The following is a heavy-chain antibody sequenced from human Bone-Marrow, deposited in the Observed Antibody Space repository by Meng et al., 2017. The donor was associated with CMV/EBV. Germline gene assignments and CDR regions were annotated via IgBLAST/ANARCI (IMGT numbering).Heavy chain of an antibody. D-gene: IGHD3-22*01. CDR2: IYTSGST. CDR3: ARDWSYYDSSGYYLRDAFDI. V-gene: IGHV4-4*07. CDR1: GGSISSYY. Sequence: QVQLQESGPGLVKPSETLSLPCAVSGGSISSYYWVWIRQPAGKGLEWIGRIYTSGSTNYNPSLKSRVTMSVDTSKNQFSLKLSSVTAADTAVYYCARDWSYYDSSGYYLRDAFDIWGQGTMVTVSS. J-gene: IGHJ3*02.